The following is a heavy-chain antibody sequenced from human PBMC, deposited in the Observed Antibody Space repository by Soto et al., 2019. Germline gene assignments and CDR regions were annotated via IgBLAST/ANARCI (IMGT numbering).Heavy chain of an antibody. CDR2: IYSGGST. Sequence: GGSLRLSCAASGFTVSSNYMSWVRQAPGKGLEWVSVIYSGGSTYYADSVKGRFTISRHNSKNTLYLQMNSLRAEDTAVYYCARGLIRDGFEYSGYVRNYYYYYMDVWGKGTTVTVSS. J-gene: IGHJ6*03. CDR1: GFTVSSNY. D-gene: IGHD5-12*01. CDR3: ARGLIRDGFEYSGYVRNYYYYYMDV. V-gene: IGHV3-53*04.